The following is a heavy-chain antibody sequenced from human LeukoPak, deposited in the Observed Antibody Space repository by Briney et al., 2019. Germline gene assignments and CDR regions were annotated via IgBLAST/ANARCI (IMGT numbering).Heavy chain of an antibody. D-gene: IGHD2-15*01. CDR2: ISWNSGSI. CDR3: AKDESYSGTHSGKIDY. V-gene: IGHV3-9*01. CDR1: GFTFDDYA. Sequence: PGGSLRLSCAASGFTFDDYAMHWVRQAPGKGLEWVSSISWNSGSIGYADSVKGRFTISRDNAKNSLYLQMNSLRAEDSALYYCAKDESYSGTHSGKIDYWGQGTLVTVSS. J-gene: IGHJ4*02.